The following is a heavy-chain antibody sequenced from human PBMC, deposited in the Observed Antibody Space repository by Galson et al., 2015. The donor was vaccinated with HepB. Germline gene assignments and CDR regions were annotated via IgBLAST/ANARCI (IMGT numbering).Heavy chain of an antibody. CDR3: VRDNRGFALDY. V-gene: IGHV3-30*03. D-gene: IGHD1-14*01. CDR1: GFTFSSYG. Sequence: SLRLSCAASGFTFSSYGMHWVRQAPGKGLEWVAVISYDGSHKYYADSVKGRFTISRDASKNTIFLQLNSLRPEDTAVYYCVRDNRGFALDYWGQGTLVTVSS. J-gene: IGHJ4*02. CDR2: ISYDGSHK.